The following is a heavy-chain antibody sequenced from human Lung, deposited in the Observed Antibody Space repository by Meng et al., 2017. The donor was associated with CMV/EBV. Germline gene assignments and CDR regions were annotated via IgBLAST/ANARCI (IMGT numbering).Heavy chain of an antibody. D-gene: IGHD1-1*01. V-gene: IGHV3-21*01. CDR1: GFTFSSYS. J-gene: IGHJ6*02. CDR3: AREGGRAGTPGSYYYGMDV. Sequence: GEXXKISCAASGFTFSSYSMNWVRQAPGKGLEWVSSISSSSSYIYYADSVKGRFTISRDNAKNSLYLQMNSLRAEDTAVYYCAREGGRAGTPGSYYYGMDVWGPGTXVTVSS. CDR2: ISSSSSYI.